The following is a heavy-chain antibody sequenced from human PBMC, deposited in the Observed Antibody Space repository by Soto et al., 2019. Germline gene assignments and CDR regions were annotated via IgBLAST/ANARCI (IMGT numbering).Heavy chain of an antibody. CDR1: GYTFTRYT. V-gene: IGHV1-3*01. D-gene: IGHD2-15*01. Sequence: ASVKVSCKASGYTFTRYTMNWVRQAPGQRLEWMGWINPDNGNTKSSQKFQDRVIITRDTSASTAYMDLSSLRSEDTAVYYCARGIATGQLDPWGQGTLVTVYS. J-gene: IGHJ5*02. CDR3: ARGIATGQLDP. CDR2: INPDNGNT.